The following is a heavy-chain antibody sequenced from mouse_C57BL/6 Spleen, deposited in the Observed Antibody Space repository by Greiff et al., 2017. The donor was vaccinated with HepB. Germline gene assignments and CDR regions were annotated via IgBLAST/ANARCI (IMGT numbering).Heavy chain of an antibody. CDR1: GYTFTDHP. J-gene: IGHJ3*01. V-gene: IGHV1-78*01. Sequence: VQLQQSDAELVKPGASVKISCKVSGYTFTDHPIHWMKQRPEQGLEWIGYIYPRDGSTKYTEKFKGKATLTADKSSSTAYMQLNSLTSEDSAVYFCASDYDYDWFAYWGQGTLVTVSA. CDR2: IYPRDGST. D-gene: IGHD2-4*01. CDR3: ASDYDYDWFAY.